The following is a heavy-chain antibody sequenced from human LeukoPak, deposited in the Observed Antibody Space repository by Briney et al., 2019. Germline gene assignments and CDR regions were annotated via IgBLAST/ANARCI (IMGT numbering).Heavy chain of an antibody. CDR1: GYNFTNYW. Sequence: GESLKISFKASGYNFTNYWIGWVRQMPGKGLEWMTIIYPGDSETRYSPSFQGQVTISADKSIGTMYLQWSSLKASDTAMYYCARALRTGQGDYVPVLWGQGTLLIVSS. D-gene: IGHD4-17*01. CDR2: IYPGDSET. CDR3: ARALRTGQGDYVPVL. V-gene: IGHV5-51*01. J-gene: IGHJ4*02.